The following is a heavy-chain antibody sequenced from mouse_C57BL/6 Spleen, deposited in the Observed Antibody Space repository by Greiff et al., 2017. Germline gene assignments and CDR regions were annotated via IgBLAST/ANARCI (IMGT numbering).Heavy chain of an antibody. J-gene: IGHJ2*01. CDR1: GYTFTSYW. Sequence: VQLQQPGAELVKPGASVKLSCKASGYTFTSYWMHWVKQRPGRGLEWIGRIDPNSGDTKYNEKFKSKATLTVDKPSSTAYMQRRSLTSEDSAVYYCASSNGSGSYFDYWGQGTTLTVST. CDR3: ASSNGSGSYFDY. V-gene: IGHV1-72*01. CDR2: IDPNSGDT. D-gene: IGHD3-2*02.